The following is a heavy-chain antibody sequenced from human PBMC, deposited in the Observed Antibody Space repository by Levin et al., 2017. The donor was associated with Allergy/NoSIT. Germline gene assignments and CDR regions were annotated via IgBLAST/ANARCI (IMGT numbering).Heavy chain of an antibody. D-gene: IGHD5-12*01. CDR1: GGSISSYY. J-gene: IGHJ4*02. Sequence: PSETLSLTCTVSGGSISSYYWSWIRHPPGKGLEWIGYIYYSGSTNYNPSLKSRVTISGDTSKNQFSLKLSSVTAADTAVYYCARVSGGDLYSGYDRNFDYWGQGTLVTVSS. CDR3: ARVSGGDLYSGYDRNFDY. V-gene: IGHV4-59*01. CDR2: IYYSGST.